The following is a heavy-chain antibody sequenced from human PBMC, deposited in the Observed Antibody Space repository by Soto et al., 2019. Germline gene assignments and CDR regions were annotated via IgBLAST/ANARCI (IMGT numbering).Heavy chain of an antibody. J-gene: IGHJ4*02. D-gene: IGHD2-15*01. CDR2: IIPIFGTA. CDR1: GGTFSSYA. V-gene: IGHV1-69*13. CDR3: ARELYCSGGSCYSD. Sequence: GASVKVSCKASGGTFSSYAISWVRQAPGQGLEWMGGIIPIFGTANYAQKFQGRVTITADESTSTAYMELSSLRSEDTAVYYCARELYCSGGSCYSDWGQGTLVTVSS.